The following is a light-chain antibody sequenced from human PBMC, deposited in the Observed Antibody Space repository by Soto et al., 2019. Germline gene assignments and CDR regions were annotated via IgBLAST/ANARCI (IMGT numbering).Light chain of an antibody. V-gene: IGKV1-39*01. Sequence: DIQMTQSPSSLSASVGDRVTITCRASQSISSYLNWYQQKPGKAPKLLIYAASSLQSGVPSRFSGSGSGTDFTLTISSLQPEDFATYSCQQSYSTPPLTFGPGTKVDIK. CDR3: QQSYSTPPLT. J-gene: IGKJ3*01. CDR2: AAS. CDR1: QSISSY.